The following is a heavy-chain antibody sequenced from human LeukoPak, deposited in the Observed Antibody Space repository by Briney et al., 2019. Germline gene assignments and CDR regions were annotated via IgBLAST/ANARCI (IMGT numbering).Heavy chain of an antibody. V-gene: IGHV3-21*01. Sequence: GGSLRLSCAASRFNFYTYNMNWVRQAPGKGLEWVSSISSSGSYIYYADSVKGRFTISRDNAKNSLYLQMNSLRAGDTAVYYCAREGTMATLNAFDIWGQGTMVTVSS. J-gene: IGHJ3*02. D-gene: IGHD3-10*01. CDR1: RFNFYTYN. CDR2: ISSSGSYI. CDR3: AREGTMATLNAFDI.